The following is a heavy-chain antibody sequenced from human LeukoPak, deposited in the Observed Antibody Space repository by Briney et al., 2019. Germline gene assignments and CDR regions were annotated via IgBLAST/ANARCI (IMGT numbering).Heavy chain of an antibody. CDR2: MNPNSGGT. D-gene: IGHD3-16*02. CDR1: GYDFTSVG. Sequence: ASVKVSCKASGYDFTSVGITWVRQAPGQGLEWMGWMNPNSGGTKYTRKFQGRVTMTRDTSISTAYMELSRLTSDDTAMYYCARDKLGLGELSLYDEWGQGTQVTVSS. J-gene: IGHJ4*02. CDR3: ARDKLGLGELSLYDE. V-gene: IGHV1-2*02.